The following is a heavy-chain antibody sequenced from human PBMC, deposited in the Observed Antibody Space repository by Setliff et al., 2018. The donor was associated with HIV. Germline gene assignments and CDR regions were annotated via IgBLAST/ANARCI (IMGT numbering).Heavy chain of an antibody. J-gene: IGHJ4*02. D-gene: IGHD3-22*01. CDR3: AKDGTDYSDSSGYYFDY. CDR1: GFTFSSYA. V-gene: IGHV3-30*02. CDR2: MVYDGSNK. Sequence: SCAASGFTFSSYAMSWVRQAPGKGLEWVTFMVYDGSNKYYAGSVKGRFTISRDNSKNTLYLQMNRLRAEDTAVYYCAKDGTDYSDSSGYYFDYWGQGTLVTVSS.